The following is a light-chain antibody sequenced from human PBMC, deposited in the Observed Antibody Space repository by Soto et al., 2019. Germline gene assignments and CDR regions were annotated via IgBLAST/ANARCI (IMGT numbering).Light chain of an antibody. J-gene: IGLJ2*01. Sequence: QSVLTQPPSVSAAPGQKVTISCSGSSSNIGNNYVSWYKQLPGTAPKLLIYDNNKRPSGIPDRFSGSKSGTSATLGITGLQTGDEADYYCASWDDNLNGPVFGRGTKLTVL. V-gene: IGLV1-51*01. CDR1: SSNIGNNY. CDR2: DNN. CDR3: ASWDDNLNGPV.